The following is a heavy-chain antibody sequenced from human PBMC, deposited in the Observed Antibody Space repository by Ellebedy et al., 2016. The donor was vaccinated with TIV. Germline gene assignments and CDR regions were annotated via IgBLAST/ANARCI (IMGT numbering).Heavy chain of an antibody. CDR2: ISGSGGST. CDR3: AKDLFYDSFGPFDY. Sequence: PGGSLRLSCAASGFTFNSYWMSWVRQAPGKGLQGVAGISGSGGSTYYAESVKGRFTISRDTSKNTVNLQMNSLRVEDTAICYCAKDLFYDSFGPFDYWGQGTLVTVSS. V-gene: IGHV3-23*01. CDR1: GFTFNSYW. D-gene: IGHD3-22*01. J-gene: IGHJ4*02.